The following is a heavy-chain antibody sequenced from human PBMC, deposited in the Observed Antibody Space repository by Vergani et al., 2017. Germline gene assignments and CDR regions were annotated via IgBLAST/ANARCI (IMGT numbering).Heavy chain of an antibody. CDR1: GGAISSGGYY. CDR3: ARDSADSSGYYYLS. Sequence: QVQLQESGPGLVKPSQTLSLTCTVSGGAISSGGYYWSWIRQHPGKGLEWIGYIYYSGSTYYNPYLKSRVTISVDTSKNQFSLKLSSVTAADTAVYYCARDSADSSGYYYLSWGQGTLVTVSS. V-gene: IGHV4-31*03. D-gene: IGHD3-22*01. J-gene: IGHJ5*02. CDR2: IYYSGST.